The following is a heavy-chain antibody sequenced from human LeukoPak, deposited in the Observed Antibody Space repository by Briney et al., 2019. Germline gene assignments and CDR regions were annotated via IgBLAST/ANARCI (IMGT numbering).Heavy chain of an antibody. CDR1: GGSFSGYY. D-gene: IGHD5-18*01. CDR3: ARGRIQLWLRYYYYYMDV. Sequence: SETLSLTCAVSGGSFSGYYWSWIRQPPGKGLEWIGEINHSGSTNYNPSLKSRVTISVDTSKNQFSLKLSSVTAADTAVYYCARGRIQLWLRYYYYYMDVWGKGPTVTVSS. CDR2: INHSGST. J-gene: IGHJ6*03. V-gene: IGHV4-34*01.